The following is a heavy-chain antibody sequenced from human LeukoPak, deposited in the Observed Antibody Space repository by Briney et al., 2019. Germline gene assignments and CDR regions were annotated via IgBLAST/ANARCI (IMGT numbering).Heavy chain of an antibody. J-gene: IGHJ4*02. CDR2: ISYDGSNK. D-gene: IGHD7-27*01. CDR1: GFTFSSYA. CDR3: ARDSNAY. V-gene: IGHV3-30-3*01. Sequence: QSGGSLRLSCAASGFTFSSYAMHWVRQAPGKGLEWVAVISYDGSNKYYADSVKGRFTISRDNSKNTLYLQMNSLRAEDTAVYYCARDSNAYWGQGTLATVSS.